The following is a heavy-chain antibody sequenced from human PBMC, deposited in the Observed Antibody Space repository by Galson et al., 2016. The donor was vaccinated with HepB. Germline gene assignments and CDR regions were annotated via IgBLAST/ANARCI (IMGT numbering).Heavy chain of an antibody. J-gene: IGHJ4*01. CDR1: GFTGFTFSSYW. V-gene: IGHV3-74*01. CDR3: GASSDGYIDY. Sequence: SLRLSCAASGFTGFTFSSYWMHWVRQAPGKGLVWVSRISLDGSVTIYGDSVKGRFSTSRDNAKNTLFLQMNSLRAEDTAVYYCGASSDGYIDYWGQGALVTISS. D-gene: IGHD2-15*01. CDR2: ISLDGSVT.